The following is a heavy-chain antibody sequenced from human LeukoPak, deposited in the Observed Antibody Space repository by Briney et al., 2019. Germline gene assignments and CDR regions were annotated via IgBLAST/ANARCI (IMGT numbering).Heavy chain of an antibody. CDR1: GYTFTSYD. CDR3: ARGRNYYDSSGYHTRFDY. V-gene: IGHV1-8*01. D-gene: IGHD3-22*01. CDR2: MNPNSGNT. J-gene: IGHJ4*02. Sequence: ASVNVSYKASGYTFTSYDINWVRQATGQGLEWMGWMNPNSGNTGYAQKFQGRVTMTRNTSISTAYMELSSLRSEDTAVYYCARGRNYYDSSGYHTRFDYWGQGTLVTVSS.